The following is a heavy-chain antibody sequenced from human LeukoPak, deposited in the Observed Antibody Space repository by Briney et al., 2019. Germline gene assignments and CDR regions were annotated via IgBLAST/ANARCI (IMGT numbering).Heavy chain of an antibody. CDR2: INPNSGGT. CDR1: GYTFTGYY. V-gene: IGHV1-2*02. J-gene: IGHJ6*02. Sequence: ASVKVSCKASGYTFTGYYMHWVRQAPGQGLEWMGWINPNSGGTNYAQKFQGKVTMTRDTSISTAYMELSRLRSDDTAVYYCASRELGYYYGMDVWGQGTTVTVSS. CDR3: ASRELGYYYGMDV. D-gene: IGHD1-7*01.